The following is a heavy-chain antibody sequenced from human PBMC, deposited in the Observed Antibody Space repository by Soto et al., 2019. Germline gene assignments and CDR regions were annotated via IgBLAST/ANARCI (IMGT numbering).Heavy chain of an antibody. Sequence: QVQLVESGGGLVKPGGSLRLSCAASGIVFSDYMSWVRQAPGTGLEWLSYISGSGRTIYSADSMKGRFTLSRDYATNLLYLQMYNVRTEDTAVYYCARLPFPWGWFDPWGQGNLVTVSS. J-gene: IGHJ5*02. CDR3: ARLPFPWGWFDP. CDR2: ISGSGRTI. D-gene: IGHD3-16*01. V-gene: IGHV3-11*01. CDR1: GIVFSDY.